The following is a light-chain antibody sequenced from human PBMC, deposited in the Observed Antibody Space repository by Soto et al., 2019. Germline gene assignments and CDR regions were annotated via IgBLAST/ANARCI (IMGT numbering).Light chain of an antibody. Sequence: EIVMTQSPATLSVSPGERATLSCRASQSIANTLAWYQQKPGQAPRLLIYGASIRATGIPARFSGSGSGTEFTLTIRSLQSEDFAVYYCQQYNSWPTFGPGTKVDVK. J-gene: IGKJ3*01. V-gene: IGKV3-15*01. CDR3: QQYNSWPT. CDR2: GAS. CDR1: QSIANT.